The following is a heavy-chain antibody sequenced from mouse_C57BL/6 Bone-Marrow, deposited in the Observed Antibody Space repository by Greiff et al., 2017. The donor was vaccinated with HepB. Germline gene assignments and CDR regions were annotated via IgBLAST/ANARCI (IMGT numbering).Heavy chain of an antibody. D-gene: IGHD2-1*01. CDR3: ARKGVTPYYYAMDY. CDR2: IWSGGST. V-gene: IGHV2-2*01. Sequence: VKLQESGPGLVQPSQSLSITCTVSGFSLTSYGVHWVRQSPGKGLEWLGVIWSGGSTDYNAAFISRLSISKDNSKSQVFFKMNSLQADDTAIYYCARKGVTPYYYAMDYWGQGTSVTVSS. CDR1: GFSLTSYG. J-gene: IGHJ4*01.